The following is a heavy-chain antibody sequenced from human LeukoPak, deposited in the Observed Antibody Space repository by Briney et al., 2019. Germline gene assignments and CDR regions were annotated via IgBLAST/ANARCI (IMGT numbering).Heavy chain of an antibody. D-gene: IGHD2-15*01. CDR3: AKDMGDIVVVVAATHFDY. Sequence: PGTSLRLSCAASGFTFDDYAMHWVRQAPGKGLEWVSLISGDGGSTYYADSVKGRFTISRDNSKNSLYLQMNSLRTEDTALYYCAKDMGDIVVVVAATHFDYWGQGTLVTVSS. CDR1: GFTFDDYA. J-gene: IGHJ4*02. CDR2: ISGDGGST. V-gene: IGHV3-43*02.